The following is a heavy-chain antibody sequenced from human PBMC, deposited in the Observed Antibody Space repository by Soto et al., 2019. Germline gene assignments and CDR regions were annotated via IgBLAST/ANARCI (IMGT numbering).Heavy chain of an antibody. D-gene: IGHD2-2*01. CDR3: ARRSSSTSGGYYYYYMDV. J-gene: IGHJ6*03. V-gene: IGHV4-59*01. CDR1: GGSISSYY. Sequence: SETLSLTCTVSGGSISSYYWSWIRQPPGKGLEWIGYIYYSGSTNYNPSLKSRVTISVDTSKNQLSLKLRSLTAADTAVYYCARRSSSTSGGYYYYYMDVWGKGTTVTVSS. CDR2: IYYSGST.